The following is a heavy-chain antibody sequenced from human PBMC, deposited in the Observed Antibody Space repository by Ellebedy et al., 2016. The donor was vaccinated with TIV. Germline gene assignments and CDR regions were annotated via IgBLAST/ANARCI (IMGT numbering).Heavy chain of an antibody. Sequence: GESLKISCAASGFSFRNYWMSWVRQAPGKGLEWVANINQDGSQKYYVDSVKGRFTISRDNAKNSLSLEMNSLRAEDTAVYYCATDGSYGDYLSPTHAFEMWGQGTMLTVSS. V-gene: IGHV3-7*01. CDR3: ATDGSYGDYLSPTHAFEM. D-gene: IGHD4-17*01. CDR1: GFSFRNYW. J-gene: IGHJ3*02. CDR2: INQDGSQK.